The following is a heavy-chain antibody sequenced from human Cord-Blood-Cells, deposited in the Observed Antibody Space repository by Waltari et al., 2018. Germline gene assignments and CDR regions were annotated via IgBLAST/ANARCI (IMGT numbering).Heavy chain of an antibody. V-gene: IGHV4-4*07. D-gene: IGHD3-9*01. CDR1: GGSISSYY. Sequence: QVQLQESGPGLVKPSETLSLTCTVSGGSISSYYWSWIRQPAGKGLEWIGRIYTSGSTNYNPSLKSRATMSVDTSKNQFSLKLSSVTAADTAVYYCARVSQSDYDILTGYSGYYYMDVWGKGTTVTVSS. CDR2: IYTSGST. J-gene: IGHJ6*03. CDR3: ARVSQSDYDILTGYSGYYYMDV.